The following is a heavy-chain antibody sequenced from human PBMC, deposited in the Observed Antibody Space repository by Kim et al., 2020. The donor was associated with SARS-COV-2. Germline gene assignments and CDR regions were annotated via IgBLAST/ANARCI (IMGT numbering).Heavy chain of an antibody. CDR2: ISNSGGST. CDR3: AKDLALCSSTICSGGVDY. V-gene: IGHV3-23*01. Sequence: LSLTCAASVFTFSSYAMSWVRQAPGKGLEWVSGISNSGGSTYYADSVKGRFTISRDNSKNTLYLEMNSLRAEDTAVYYCAKDLALCSSTICSGGVDYWGQGTRVTVSS. CDR1: VFTFSSYA. D-gene: IGHD2-2*01. J-gene: IGHJ4*02.